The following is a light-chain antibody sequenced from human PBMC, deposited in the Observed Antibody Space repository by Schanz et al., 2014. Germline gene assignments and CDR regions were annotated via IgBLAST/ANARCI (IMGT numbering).Light chain of an antibody. V-gene: IGLV7-46*01. CDR3: LLYCGDALRWV. CDR2: DTT. J-gene: IGLJ3*02. CDR1: TGTVTSGHY. Sequence: QAVVTQEPSLTVSPGGTVTLTCGASTGTVTSGHYPYWFQQKPGQAPMTLIYDTTKKHSWTPARFSGSLLGGKAALTLSGAQPEDEADYYCLLYCGDALRWVFGGGTKLTVL.